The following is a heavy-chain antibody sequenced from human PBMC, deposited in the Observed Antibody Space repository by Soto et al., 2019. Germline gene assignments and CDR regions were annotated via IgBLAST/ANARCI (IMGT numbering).Heavy chain of an antibody. CDR3: ARELIVVVAASLGQNSYYYGMDV. CDR2: IWYDGSNK. CDR1: GFTFSGSA. J-gene: IGHJ6*02. V-gene: IGHV3-33*08. Sequence: VQLVESGGGLVQPGGSLKLSCAASGFTFSGSAMHWVRQASGKGLEWVAVIWYDGSNKYYADSVKGRFTISRDNSKNTLYLQMNSLRAEDTAVYYCARELIVVVAASLGQNSYYYGMDVWGQGTTVTVSS. D-gene: IGHD2-15*01.